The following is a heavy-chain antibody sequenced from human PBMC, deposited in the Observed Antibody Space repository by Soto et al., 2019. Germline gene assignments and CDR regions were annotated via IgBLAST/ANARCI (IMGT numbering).Heavy chain of an antibody. V-gene: IGHV4-59*01. Sequence: PSETLSLTCTVSGGSISSYYWSWIRQPPGKGLEWIGYIYYSGSTNYNPSLKSRVTISVDTSKNQFSLKLSSVTAADTAVYYCATVVPTTSYYYYYMDVWGKGTTVTVSS. D-gene: IGHD1-26*01. CDR3: ATVVPTTSYYYYYMDV. CDR2: IYYSGST. CDR1: GGSISSYY. J-gene: IGHJ6*03.